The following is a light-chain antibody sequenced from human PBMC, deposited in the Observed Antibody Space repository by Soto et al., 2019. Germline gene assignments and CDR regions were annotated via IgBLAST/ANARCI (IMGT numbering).Light chain of an antibody. V-gene: IGKV1-39*01. Sequence: DIQMTQSPSSLSASIGDRVTITCRASQRISTYLNWYQVKPGKAPKSLIYSASKLHSGVPSRFSGTGSGTDFTLTINSLQPEDFATYYCQQSYSNTWTFGQGTKVEIK. CDR2: SAS. J-gene: IGKJ1*01. CDR3: QQSYSNTWT. CDR1: QRISTY.